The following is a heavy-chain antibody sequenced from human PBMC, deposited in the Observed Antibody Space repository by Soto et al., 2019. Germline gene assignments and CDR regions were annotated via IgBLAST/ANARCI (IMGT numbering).Heavy chain of an antibody. V-gene: IGHV1-8*01. CDR1: GYTFTSYD. Sequence: ASVKVSCKASGYTFTSYDINWVRQATGQGLEWMGRMNPNSGNTGYAQKFQGRVTMTRNTSISTAYMELSSLRSEDTAVYYCARARSQVRITIFGVVINGMDVWGQGTTVTVSS. D-gene: IGHD3-3*01. J-gene: IGHJ6*02. CDR2: MNPNSGNT. CDR3: ARARSQVRITIFGVVINGMDV.